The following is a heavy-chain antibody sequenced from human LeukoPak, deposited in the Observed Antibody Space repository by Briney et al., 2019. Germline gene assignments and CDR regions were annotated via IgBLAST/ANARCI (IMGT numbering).Heavy chain of an antibody. J-gene: IGHJ4*02. Sequence: PGGSLRLSCAASGFTFSSFGMHWVRQAPGKGLEWVAVIWYDGSNKYYADSVKGRFTISRDNSKNTLYLQMNSLRAEDTAVYYCVAEQRGEQYFDYWGQGTLVTVSS. CDR2: IWYDGSNK. D-gene: IGHD1/OR15-1a*01. V-gene: IGHV3-30*02. CDR3: VAEQRGEQYFDY. CDR1: GFTFSSFG.